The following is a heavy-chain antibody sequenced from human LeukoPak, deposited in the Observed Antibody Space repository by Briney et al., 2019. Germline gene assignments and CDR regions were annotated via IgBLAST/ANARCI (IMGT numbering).Heavy chain of an antibody. D-gene: IGHD6-13*01. Sequence: GASVKVSCKASGYTFTSYYMHWVRQAPGQGLEWMGIINPSGGSTSYAQKFQGRVTMTRDTSTSTVYMELSSLRSEDTAVYYCARGIAAAGTPGLYYFDYWGQGTLVTVSS. J-gene: IGHJ4*02. CDR1: GYTFTSYY. V-gene: IGHV1-46*01. CDR3: ARGIAAAGTPGLYYFDY. CDR2: INPSGGST.